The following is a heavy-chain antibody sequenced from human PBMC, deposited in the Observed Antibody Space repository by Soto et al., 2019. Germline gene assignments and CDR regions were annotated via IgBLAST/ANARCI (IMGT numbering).Heavy chain of an antibody. D-gene: IGHD2-2*01. CDR1: GGSFSGYY. J-gene: IGHJ6*02. Sequence: KPSETLSLTXSIYGGSFSGYYWSWIRQPPGKGLEWIGEINHSGNTNYNPSLKSRVTISVDTSNNQFSLKLNSVTAADTAVYYCACSGPAVLNGFYYPDMDVWGQGTTVTVSS. V-gene: IGHV4-34*01. CDR3: ACSGPAVLNGFYYPDMDV. CDR2: INHSGNT.